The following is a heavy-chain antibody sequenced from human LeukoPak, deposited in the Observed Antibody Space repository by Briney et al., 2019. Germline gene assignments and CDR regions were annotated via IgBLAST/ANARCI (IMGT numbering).Heavy chain of an antibody. J-gene: IGHJ5*02. Sequence: PSETLSLTCTVSGGSISSSSYYWGWIRQPPGKGLEWIGSIYYSGSTYYNPSLKSRVTISVDTSKNQFSLKLSSVTAADTAVYYCARGGPGEPNWFDPWAREPWSPSPQ. CDR2: IYYSGST. CDR1: GGSISSSSYY. D-gene: IGHD1-14*01. V-gene: IGHV4-39*07. CDR3: ARGGPGEPNWFDP.